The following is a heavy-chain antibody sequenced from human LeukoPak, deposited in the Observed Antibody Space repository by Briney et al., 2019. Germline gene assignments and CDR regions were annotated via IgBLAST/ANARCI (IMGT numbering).Heavy chain of an antibody. Sequence: SETLSLTCAVYGGSFSGYYWSWIRQPPGKGLEWIGEINHSGSTNYNPSLKSRVTISVDTSKKQFSLKLSSVTAADTAVYYCARGIVLDAFDIWGQGTMVTVSS. D-gene: IGHD2-8*02. J-gene: IGHJ3*02. CDR2: INHSGST. CDR3: ARGIVLDAFDI. CDR1: GGSFSGYY. V-gene: IGHV4-34*01.